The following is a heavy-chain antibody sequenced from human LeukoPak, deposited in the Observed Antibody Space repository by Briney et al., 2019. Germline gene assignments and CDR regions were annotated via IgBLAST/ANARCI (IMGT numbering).Heavy chain of an antibody. Sequence: GGSLRLSCAASGFTFSSYWMSWVRQAPGKGLEWVANIKQDGSERYYVDSVKDRFTISRDNAKNSLYLQMNSLRAEDTAVYYCATLGGSGSFDYWGQGTLVTVSS. D-gene: IGHD3-10*01. J-gene: IGHJ4*02. CDR1: GFTFSSYW. CDR2: IKQDGSER. V-gene: IGHV3-7*01. CDR3: ATLGGSGSFDY.